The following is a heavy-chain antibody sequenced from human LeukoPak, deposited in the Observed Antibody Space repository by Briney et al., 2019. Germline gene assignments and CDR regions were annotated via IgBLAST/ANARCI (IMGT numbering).Heavy chain of an antibody. CDR1: GGSISSGSYY. V-gene: IGHV4-61*02. CDR2: IYTSGST. D-gene: IGHD3-22*01. Sequence: SQTLSLTCTVSGGSISSGSYYWSWIRQPAGKGLEWIGRIYTSGSTNYNPSLKSRVTISVDTSKNQFSLKLSSVTAADTAVYYCARDTGYYYDRKYYYYMDVWGKGTTVTVSS. J-gene: IGHJ6*03. CDR3: ARDTGYYYDRKYYYYMDV.